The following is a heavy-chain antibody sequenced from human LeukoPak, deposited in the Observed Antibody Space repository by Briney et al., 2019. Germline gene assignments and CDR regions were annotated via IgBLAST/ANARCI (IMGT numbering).Heavy chain of an antibody. D-gene: IGHD5-18*01. CDR2: IYDSGSA. V-gene: IGHV4-59*01. Sequence: SETLSLTCTVSGGSISFYYWSWIRQSPGKGLEWIGYIYDSGSANYNPSLKKRVTISIDTSKNQFSPRLSSVTAADTALYYCAREYSYGYFFDYWGQGTLVTVSS. CDR3: AREYSYGYFFDY. J-gene: IGHJ4*02. CDR1: GGSISFYY.